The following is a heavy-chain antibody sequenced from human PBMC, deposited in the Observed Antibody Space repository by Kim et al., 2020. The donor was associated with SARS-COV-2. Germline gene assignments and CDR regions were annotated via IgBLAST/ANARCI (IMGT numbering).Heavy chain of an antibody. V-gene: IGHV4-39*01. J-gene: IGHJ6*02. CDR2: VWYSRTI. Sequence: SETLSLMCTVSGGYISSIYDCWGWIRQPPGKGLARIGRVWYSRTIYHKPSLKNRVTISVDTANNQFSLDMISVIAADTAVDYCVRLSAAGQYYYYSSDVWRQGTTVIRSS. CDR1: GGYISSIYDC. CDR3: VRLSAAGQYYYYSSDV. D-gene: IGHD2-15*01.